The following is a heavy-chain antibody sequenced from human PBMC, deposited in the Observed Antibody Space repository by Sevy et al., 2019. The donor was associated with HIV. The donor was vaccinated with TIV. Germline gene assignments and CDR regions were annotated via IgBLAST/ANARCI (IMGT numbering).Heavy chain of an antibody. V-gene: IGHV3-30*04. CDR1: GFTFSSYA. D-gene: IGHD6-19*01. J-gene: IGHJ6*02. Sequence: GGSLRLSCAASGFTFSSYAMHWVRQAPGKGLEWVAVISYDGSNKYYADSVKGRFTISRDNSKNTLYLQMNSLIAEDTAVYYCARDRALAVAGTPANYYYYGMDVWGQGTTVTVSS. CDR2: ISYDGSNK. CDR3: ARDRALAVAGTPANYYYYGMDV.